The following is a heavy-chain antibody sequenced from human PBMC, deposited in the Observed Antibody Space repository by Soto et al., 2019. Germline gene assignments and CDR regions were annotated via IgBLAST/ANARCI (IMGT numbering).Heavy chain of an antibody. CDR2: INAGNGNT. V-gene: IGHV1-3*01. CDR3: ARGLGLYYFDY. CDR1: GYTFTSYA. D-gene: IGHD1-26*01. Sequence: QVQLVQSGAEVKKPGASVKVSCKASGYTFTSYAMHWVRQAPGQRLEWMGWINAGNGNTKYSQKFQGRVTITRDTAASTAYRELSSLRSEDTAVDYCARGLGLYYFDYWGQGTLVTVSS. J-gene: IGHJ4*02.